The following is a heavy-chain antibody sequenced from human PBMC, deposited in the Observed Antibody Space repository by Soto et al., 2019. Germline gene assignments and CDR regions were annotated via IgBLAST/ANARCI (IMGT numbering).Heavy chain of an antibody. V-gene: IGHV4-39*01. CDR1: GGSISSSSYY. J-gene: IGHJ6*04. CDR2: IYYSGST. Sequence: QLQLQESGPGLVKPSETLSLTCTVSGGSISSSSYYWGWIRQPPGKGLEWIGSIYYSGSTYYNPSLKSRVTISVDTSKNQFSLKLSSVTAADTAVYYCARRAPPGREYYGSGSYQMAVWGKGTTVTVSS. D-gene: IGHD3-10*01. CDR3: ARRAPPGREYYGSGSYQMAV.